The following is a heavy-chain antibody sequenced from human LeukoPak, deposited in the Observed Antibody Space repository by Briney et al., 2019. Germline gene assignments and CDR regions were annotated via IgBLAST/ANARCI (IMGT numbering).Heavy chain of an antibody. CDR2: ISSSSSTI. CDR3: AITGSTVTTWYGGY. V-gene: IGHV3-48*04. D-gene: IGHD4-17*01. Sequence: GGSLRLSCAASGFTFSSYSMNWVRQAPGKGLEWVSYISSSSSTIYYADSVKGRFTISRDNAKNSLYLQMNSLRAEDTAVYYCAITGSTVTTWYGGYWGQGTLVTVSS. CDR1: GFTFSSYS. J-gene: IGHJ4*02.